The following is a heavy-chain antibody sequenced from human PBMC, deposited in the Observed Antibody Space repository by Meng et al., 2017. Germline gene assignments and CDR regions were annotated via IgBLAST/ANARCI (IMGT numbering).Heavy chain of an antibody. CDR3: ARVPRGYGDYRYFDY. Sequence: SVKVSCKVSGYTFTSYAMHWVRQAPGQRLEWMGWINAGNGNTKYSQKFQGRVTITRDTSASTAYMELSSLRSEDTAVYYCARVPRGYGDYRYFDYWGQGTLVTVSS. D-gene: IGHD4-17*01. CDR2: INAGNGNT. J-gene: IGHJ4*02. V-gene: IGHV1-3*01. CDR1: GYTFTSYA.